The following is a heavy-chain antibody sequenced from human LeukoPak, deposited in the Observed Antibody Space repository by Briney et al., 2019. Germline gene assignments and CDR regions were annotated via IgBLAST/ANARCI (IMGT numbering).Heavy chain of an antibody. CDR3: ARGSMLGCSGGSCYSY. J-gene: IGHJ4*02. CDR1: GYTFTSYD. CDR2: MNPNSGNT. Sequence: ASVKVSCKASGYTFTSYDINWVRQATGQGLEWMGWMNPNSGNTGYAQKFQGRVTMTRNTSISTAYMELSRLRSEDTAVYYCARGSMLGCSGGSCYSYWGQGTLVTVSS. D-gene: IGHD2-15*01. V-gene: IGHV1-8*01.